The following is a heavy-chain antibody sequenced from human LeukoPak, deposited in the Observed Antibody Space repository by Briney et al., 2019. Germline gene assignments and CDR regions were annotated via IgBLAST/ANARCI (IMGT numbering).Heavy chain of an antibody. Sequence: SVKLSCKASGGTFSSYGISWVRHAPGQWLEWMGGNIPIFGTANYAQKFQGRVTITADESTSTAYVDLSSLRSEDTAVYYCARSVGYCSSSSCYPWFDPWGEGTLVTVSS. CDR1: GGTFSSYG. V-gene: IGHV1-69*01. CDR3: ARSVGYCSSSSCYPWFDP. J-gene: IGHJ5*02. D-gene: IGHD2-2*01. CDR2: NIPIFGTA.